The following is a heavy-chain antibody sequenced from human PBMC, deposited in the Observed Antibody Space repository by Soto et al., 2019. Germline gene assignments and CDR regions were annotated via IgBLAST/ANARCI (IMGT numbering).Heavy chain of an antibody. CDR2: VTSSGDRT. CDR3: PTLRSSSHDH. CDR1: GFTFDTYA. V-gene: IGHV3-23*01. Sequence: GGSLRLSCAASGFTFDTYAMSWVRQAPGKGLEWVSAVTSSGDRTYYADSVKGRFTIPRDNAKNKLYLQMNSLRAEDTALYYCPTLRSSSHDHWCPGTLLTVSS. J-gene: IGHJ4*01. D-gene: IGHD2-2*01.